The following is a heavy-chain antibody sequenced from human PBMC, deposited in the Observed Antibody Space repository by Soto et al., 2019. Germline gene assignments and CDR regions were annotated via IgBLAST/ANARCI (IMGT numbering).Heavy chain of an antibody. CDR1: GFTFSNYG. V-gene: IGHV3-33*01. Sequence: GGSLRLSCAASGFTFSNYGMHWVRQAPGRGLEWVAHIWYDGSNKYYIDSVKGRFTISRDNSKNTLYLQMNSLRAEDTAVYYCARDRSNWFDPWGQGTQVPVSS. CDR2: IWYDGSNK. J-gene: IGHJ5*02. D-gene: IGHD3-16*02. CDR3: ARDRSNWFDP.